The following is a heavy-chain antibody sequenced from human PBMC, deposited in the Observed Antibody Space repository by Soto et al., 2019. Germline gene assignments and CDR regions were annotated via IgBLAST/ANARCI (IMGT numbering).Heavy chain of an antibody. J-gene: IGHJ6*02. CDR3: WRGEFRVYSYSGMDV. D-gene: IGHD2-21*01. CDR1: GGSISSYY. Sequence: PSETLSLTCTVSGGSISSYYWSWIRQPPGKGLEWIGYIYYSGSTNYNPSLKSRVTLSVDTSKNQFSLKLSSVTAADTALYNCWRGEFRVYSYSGMDVWGQGTRVPVSS. V-gene: IGHV4-59*01. CDR2: IYYSGST.